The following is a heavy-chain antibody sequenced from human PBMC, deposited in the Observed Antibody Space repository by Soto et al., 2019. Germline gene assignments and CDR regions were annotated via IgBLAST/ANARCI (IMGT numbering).Heavy chain of an antibody. V-gene: IGHV3-23*01. CDR1: GFPFSSDA. Sequence: GGSMKISCEASGFPFSSDAMSWVRKAPGKGLEWVSAISGSGGSTYYADSVKGRFTISRDNSKNTLYLQMNSLRAEDTAVYYCAKDDLDPWVQGTLVTVPQ. CDR2: ISGSGGST. CDR3: AKDDLDP. J-gene: IGHJ5*02.